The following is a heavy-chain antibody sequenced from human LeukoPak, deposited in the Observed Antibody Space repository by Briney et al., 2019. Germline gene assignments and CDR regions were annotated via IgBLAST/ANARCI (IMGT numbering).Heavy chain of an antibody. V-gene: IGHV3-23*01. CDR3: ASGPYSGSYKGRGGGFSFDY. D-gene: IGHD1-26*01. Sequence: QAGGSLRLSCAASGFTFSSYAMSWVRQAPGKGLEWVSAISGSGGSTYYADSVKGRFTISRDNSKNTLYLQMNSLRAEDTAVYYCASGPYSGSYKGRGGGFSFDYWGQGTLVTVSS. CDR1: GFTFSSYA. J-gene: IGHJ4*02. CDR2: ISGSGGST.